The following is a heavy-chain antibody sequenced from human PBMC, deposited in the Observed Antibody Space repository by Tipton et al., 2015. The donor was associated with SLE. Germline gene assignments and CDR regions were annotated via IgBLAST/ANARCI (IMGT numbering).Heavy chain of an antibody. CDR2: MSPNSGNT. D-gene: IGHD2-2*01. V-gene: IGHV1-8*01. Sequence: QLVQSGAEVKKPGASVKVSCKASGYTFTSYDINWVRQATGQGLEWMGWMSPNSGNTGYAQKFQGRVTMTRNTSISTAYMELSSLRSEDTAVYYCARGYCSSTSCSNDAFDIWGQGTMVTVSS. CDR3: ARGYCSSTSCSNDAFDI. J-gene: IGHJ3*02. CDR1: GYTFTSYD.